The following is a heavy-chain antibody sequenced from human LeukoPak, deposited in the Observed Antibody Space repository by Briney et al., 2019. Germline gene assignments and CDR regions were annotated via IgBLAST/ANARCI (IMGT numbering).Heavy chain of an antibody. V-gene: IGHV4-4*07. CDR2: IYTSGST. Sequence: SETLSLTCTVSGGSISSYYWSWIRQPAGKGLEWIGRIYTSGSTNYNPSLKSRVTMSVDTSKNQFSLKLSSVTAADTAVYCCAREGSKLRFLEWLSGYNWFDPWGQGTLVTVSS. D-gene: IGHD3-3*01. CDR1: GGSISSYY. CDR3: AREGSKLRFLEWLSGYNWFDP. J-gene: IGHJ5*02.